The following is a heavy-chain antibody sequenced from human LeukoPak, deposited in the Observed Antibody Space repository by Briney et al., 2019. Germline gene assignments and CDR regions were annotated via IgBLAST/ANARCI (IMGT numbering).Heavy chain of an antibody. CDR3: AAYSGSSPGGDY. D-gene: IGHD1-26*01. J-gene: IGHJ4*02. CDR2: IWYDGSNK. V-gene: IGHV3-33*01. Sequence: GTSLRLSCAASGFTFSNSGMHWVRQAPGKGLEWVAVIWYDGSNKYYADSVKGRFTISRDNSKNTQYLQMNSLRAEDTAVYYCAAYSGSSPGGDYWGQGTLVTVSS. CDR1: GFTFSNSG.